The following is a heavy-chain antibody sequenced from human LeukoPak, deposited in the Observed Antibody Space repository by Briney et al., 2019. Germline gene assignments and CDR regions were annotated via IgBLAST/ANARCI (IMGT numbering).Heavy chain of an antibody. Sequence: ASVKVSCKASGYTFTSYAMNWVRQAPGQGLEWMGWINTNTGNPTYAQGFTGRFVFSLDTSVSTAYLRISSLKAEDTAVYYCAREWGRSRHYGMDVWGQGTTVTVSS. CDR1: GYTFTSYA. CDR3: AREWGRSRHYGMDV. CDR2: INTNTGNP. V-gene: IGHV7-4-1*02. D-gene: IGHD3-16*01. J-gene: IGHJ6*02.